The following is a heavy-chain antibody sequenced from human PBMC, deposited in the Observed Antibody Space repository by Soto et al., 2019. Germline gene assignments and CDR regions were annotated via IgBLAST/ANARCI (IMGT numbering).Heavy chain of an antibody. D-gene: IGHD5-18*01. V-gene: IGHV4-31*03. CDR2: IHYSGST. J-gene: IGHJ4*02. CDR1: GASISSGCYF. Sequence: QVQLQESGPGLVKPSQTLSLACSVSGASISSGCYFWSWIRQLPGTGLEWIGYIHYSGSTYYNPSLKSRVVMSMDTSENEFSLKLSSVIAADTPVFYCARVFVETAMAVDYWCQGAQVTVSS. CDR3: ARVFVETAMAVDY.